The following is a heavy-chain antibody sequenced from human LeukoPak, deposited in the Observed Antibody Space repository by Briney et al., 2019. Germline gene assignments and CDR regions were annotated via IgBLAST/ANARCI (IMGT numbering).Heavy chain of an antibody. Sequence: GASVKVSCKASGYTFTSYGISWVRQAPGQGLEWMGWISAYNGDTNYAQKLQGRVTMTTDTSTSTAYMELRSLRSDDTAVYYCARAGAVATLYYFDYWGQGTLVTVSS. CDR3: ARAGAVATLYYFDY. V-gene: IGHV1-18*01. CDR2: ISAYNGDT. CDR1: GYTFTSYG. D-gene: IGHD5-12*01. J-gene: IGHJ4*02.